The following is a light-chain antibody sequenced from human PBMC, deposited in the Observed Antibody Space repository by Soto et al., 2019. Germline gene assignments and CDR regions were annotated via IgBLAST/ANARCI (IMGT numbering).Light chain of an antibody. J-gene: IGLJ3*02. CDR3: QAWDSSTDWA. CDR2: QHT. V-gene: IGLV3-1*01. CDR1: RLGNKY. Sequence: SYELTQPPSVSVSPGQTAIITCSGDRLGNKYPSWYQQKPGQSPVLVIYQHTKRPSGIPERFSGSYSGNTATLTISGTQAMDEADYFCQAWDSSTDWAFGGGTKLTVL.